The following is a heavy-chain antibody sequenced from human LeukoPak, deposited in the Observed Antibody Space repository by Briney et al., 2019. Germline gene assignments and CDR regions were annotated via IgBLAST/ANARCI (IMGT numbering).Heavy chain of an antibody. J-gene: IGHJ5*02. D-gene: IGHD3-16*01. V-gene: IGHV4-59*01. CDR3: ARFTPQGYGWGGYNRFDP. CDR1: GGSNSSYY. CDR2: IYYSGST. Sequence: SETLSLTCTVSGGSNSSYYWNWVRQPPGKGLEWVGYIYYSGSTNYNPSLKSRVTISVDTSKNQFSLNLTSVTAADTAVYYCARFTPQGYGWGGYNRFDPWGQGTLVTVSS.